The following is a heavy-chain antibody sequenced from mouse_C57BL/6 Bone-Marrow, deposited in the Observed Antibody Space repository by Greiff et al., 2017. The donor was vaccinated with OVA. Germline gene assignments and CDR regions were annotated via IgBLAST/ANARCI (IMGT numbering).Heavy chain of an antibody. CDR3: ARDDYYWYFDV. J-gene: IGHJ1*03. V-gene: IGHV7-1*01. CDR1: GFTFSDFY. Sequence: EVQVVESGGGLVQSGRSLRLSCATSGFTFSDFYMEWVRQAPGKGLEWIAASRNKANDYTTEYSASVKGRFIVSRDTSQSILYLQMNALRAEDTGIYYCARDDYYWYFDVWGTGTTVTVSS. CDR2: SRNKANDYTT.